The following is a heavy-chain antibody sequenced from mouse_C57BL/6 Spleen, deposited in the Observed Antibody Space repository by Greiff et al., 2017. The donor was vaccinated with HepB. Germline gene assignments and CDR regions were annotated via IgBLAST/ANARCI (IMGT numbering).Heavy chain of an antibody. CDR3: ARGSNLLGY. V-gene: IGHV1-69*01. D-gene: IGHD2-5*01. J-gene: IGHJ2*01. CDR2: IDPSDSYT. Sequence: VQLQQSGAELVMPGASVKLSCKASGYTFTSYWMHWVKQRPGQGLEWIGEIDPSDSYTNYNQKFKGKSTLTVDKSSSTAYMQLSSLTSEDSAVYYCARGSNLLGYWGQGTTLTVSS. CDR1: GYTFTSYW.